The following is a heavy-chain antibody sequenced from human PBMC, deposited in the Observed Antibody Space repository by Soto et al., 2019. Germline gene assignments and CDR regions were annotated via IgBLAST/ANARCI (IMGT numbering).Heavy chain of an antibody. Sequence: ASVKVSCKVSGYTFTTYGISWVRQAPGQGPEWMGWISAYNGDTNYAQSVQGRVTMTTDTSTSTAYMELRSLRSDDTAVYYCARDLIAVRPGWFDPWGQGTLVTVSS. J-gene: IGHJ5*02. V-gene: IGHV1-18*01. CDR2: ISAYNGDT. CDR1: GYTFTTYG. D-gene: IGHD6-6*01. CDR3: ARDLIAVRPGWFDP.